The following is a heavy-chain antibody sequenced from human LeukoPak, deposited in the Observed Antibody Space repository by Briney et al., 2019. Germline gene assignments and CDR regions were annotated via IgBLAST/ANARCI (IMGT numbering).Heavy chain of an antibody. CDR1: GGSISSSNW. J-gene: IGHJ4*02. CDR2: IYHSGST. D-gene: IGHD4-23*01. CDR3: ARVTTVVTPFFDY. Sequence: PSETLSLTCAVSGGSISSSNWWSWVRQPPGKGLEWIGEIYHSGSTYYNPSLKSRVTISVDRSKNQFSLKLSSVTAADTAVYYCARVTTVVTPFFDYWGQGTLVTVSS. V-gene: IGHV4-4*02.